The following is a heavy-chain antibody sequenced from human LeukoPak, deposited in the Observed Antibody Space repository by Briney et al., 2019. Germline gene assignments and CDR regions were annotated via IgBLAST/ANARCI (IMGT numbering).Heavy chain of an antibody. J-gene: IGHJ4*02. D-gene: IGHD3-22*01. V-gene: IGHV1-69*05. CDR1: GGTFSSYA. CDR3: ASPNRRDYYDSSGLNY. Sequence: GASVKVSCKASGGTFSSYAISWVRQAPGQGLEWMGRIIPIFGTANYAQKFQGRVTITTDESTSTAYMELSSLRSEETAVYYCASPNRRDYYDSSGLNYWGQGTLVTVSS. CDR2: IIPIFGTA.